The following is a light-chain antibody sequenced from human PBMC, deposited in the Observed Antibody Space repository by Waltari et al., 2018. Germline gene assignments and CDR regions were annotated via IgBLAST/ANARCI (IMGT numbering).Light chain of an antibody. J-gene: IGKJ1*01. CDR1: QSVSKY. Sequence: PLPCRARQSVSKYLAWYQQKPGQAPRLLIYDASTRATGIPDRFSATGWGTDFSLSISRLEPEDFAVYYCQKYGTLPATFGQGTKVQMK. CDR3: QKYGTLPAT. CDR2: DAS. V-gene: IGKV3-20*01.